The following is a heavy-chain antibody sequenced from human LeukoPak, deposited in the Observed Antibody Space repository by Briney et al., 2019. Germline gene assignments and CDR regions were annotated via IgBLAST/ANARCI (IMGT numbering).Heavy chain of an antibody. D-gene: IGHD3-3*01. CDR1: GFTFSSYA. V-gene: IGHV3-23*01. J-gene: IGHJ6*03. CDR2: ISGSGCST. CDR3: AKVGDDFWSGYPGYYYYMDV. Sequence: GGSLRLSCAASGFTFSSYAMSWVRQAPGKGLEWVSAISGSGCSTYYADSVEGRFTISRDNSKNTVYLKMNSLRAEDTAVYYCAKVGDDFWSGYPGYYYYMDVWGKGTTVTVSS.